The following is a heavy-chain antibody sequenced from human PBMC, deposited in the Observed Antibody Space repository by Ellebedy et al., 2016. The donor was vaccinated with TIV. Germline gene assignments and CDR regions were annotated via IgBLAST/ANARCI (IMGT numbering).Heavy chain of an antibody. V-gene: IGHV4-59*01. CDR3: ERATYSSSWYRVWFDP. CDR1: NGSISSDY. Sequence: MPSETLSLTCTVSNGSISSDYWSWIRQPPGKGLEWIGYIYYRGSTKYNASLKSRVTISMDTSKTQFSLKLNSVTAADTVVYFCERATYSSSWYRVWFDPWGQGTLVTVSS. D-gene: IGHD6-13*01. CDR2: IYYRGST. J-gene: IGHJ5*02.